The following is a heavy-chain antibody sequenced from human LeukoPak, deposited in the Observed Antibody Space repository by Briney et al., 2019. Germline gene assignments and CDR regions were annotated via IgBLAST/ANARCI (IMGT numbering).Heavy chain of an antibody. V-gene: IGHV4-59*01. CDR3: ARLTDWFDP. CDR1: GGSISSYY. J-gene: IGHJ5*02. CDR2: IYYSGST. Sequence: SETLSLTCTVSGGSISSYYWSWIRQPPGKGLEWIGYIYYSGSTNYNPSLKSRVTISVDTSKDQFSLKLSSVTAADTAVYYCARLTDWFDPWGQGTLVTVSS.